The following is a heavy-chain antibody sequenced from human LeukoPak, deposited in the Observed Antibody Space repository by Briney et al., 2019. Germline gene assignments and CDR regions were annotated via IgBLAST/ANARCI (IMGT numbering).Heavy chain of an antibody. J-gene: IGHJ4*02. CDR3: ANVSSSPVG. CDR1: GFTFNNYA. CDR2: ISGGGVST. V-gene: IGHV3-23*01. Sequence: TGGSLRLSCAASGFTFNNYAMSWVRQAPGKGLEWVSAISGGGVSTYYADSVKGRFSVSRANSKNTLYLQMNSLRAEDTAVYYCANVSSSPVGWGQGTLVTVSS. D-gene: IGHD2-2*01.